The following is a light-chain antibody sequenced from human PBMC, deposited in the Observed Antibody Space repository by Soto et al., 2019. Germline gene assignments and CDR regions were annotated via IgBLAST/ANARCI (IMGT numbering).Light chain of an antibody. Sequence: QSVLTQSPSVSAAPGQKVTISCSGSHSNIGTRYVSWYQQFPGTAPKLLIYDSDKRPSGVPARFSASKSGSSASLAISGLQAEDEADYYCQSYDSVLSASVFGGGTKLTVL. CDR3: QSYDSVLSASV. J-gene: IGLJ2*01. V-gene: IGLV1-51*01. CDR2: DSD. CDR1: HSNIGTRY.